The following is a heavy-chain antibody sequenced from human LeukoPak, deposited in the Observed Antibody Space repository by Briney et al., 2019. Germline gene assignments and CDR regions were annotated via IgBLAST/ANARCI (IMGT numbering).Heavy chain of an antibody. CDR1: GFTFSSYS. D-gene: IGHD5-12*01. Sequence: PGGSLRLSCAASGFTFSSYSMNWVRQAPGKGLEWVSSISSSSSYIYYADSVKGRFTISRDNAKNSLYLQMNSLRAEDTAAYYCARGRSGYDRIYDYWGQGTQVTVSS. V-gene: IGHV3-21*01. CDR3: ARGRSGYDRIYDY. CDR2: ISSSSSYI. J-gene: IGHJ4*02.